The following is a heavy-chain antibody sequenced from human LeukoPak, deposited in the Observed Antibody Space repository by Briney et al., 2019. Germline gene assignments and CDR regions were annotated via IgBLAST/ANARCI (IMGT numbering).Heavy chain of an antibody. D-gene: IGHD3-3*01. CDR2: INPNSGGT. J-gene: IGHJ4*02. V-gene: IGHV1-2*02. CDR1: GYTFTGYY. Sequence: ASVKVSCKASGYTFTGYYMHWVRQAPGQGLEWMGWINPNSGGTNYAQKFQGRVTMTRDTSISTAYMELSRLRSDDTAVYYCARDGYYDFWSGYTLDYWGQGTLVTVSS. CDR3: ARDGYYDFWSGYTLDY.